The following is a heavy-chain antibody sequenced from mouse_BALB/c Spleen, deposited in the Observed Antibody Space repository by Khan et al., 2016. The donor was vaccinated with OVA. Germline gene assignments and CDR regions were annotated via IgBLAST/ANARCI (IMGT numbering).Heavy chain of an antibody. CDR3: ARFHGGY. V-gene: IGHV9-3-1*01. J-gene: IGHJ2*01. CDR1: GYTFTNYV. CDR2: INTYTREP. Sequence: QIQLVQSGPELKKPGETVKISCKASGYTFTNYVMNWVKQSPGKGLKWMGWINTYTREPTYADDFKGRLAFSLETSASTAYLQINSLKNEDTTTYFCARFHGGYWDQGTTLTVSS.